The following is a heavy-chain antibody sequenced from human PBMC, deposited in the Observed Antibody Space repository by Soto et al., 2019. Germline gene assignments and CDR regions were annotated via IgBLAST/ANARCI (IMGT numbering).Heavy chain of an antibody. CDR1: GFTFSSYG. CDR3: ARDLRSSSIFDY. V-gene: IGHV3-33*01. Sequence: GGSLRLSCAASGFTFSSYGIHWVGQAPGKGLEWVAVIWYDGSNKYYADSVKGRFTISRDNSKNTLYPQMNSLRAEDTAVYYCARDLRSSSIFDYWGQGTLVTVSS. J-gene: IGHJ4*02. CDR2: IWYDGSNK. D-gene: IGHD6-6*01.